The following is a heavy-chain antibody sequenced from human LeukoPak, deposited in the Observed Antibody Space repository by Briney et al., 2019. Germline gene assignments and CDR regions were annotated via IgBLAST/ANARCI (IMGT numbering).Heavy chain of an antibody. D-gene: IGHD1-26*01. Sequence: GGSLRLSCAASGFTFNSYAMHWVRQAPGKGLEFVSGIRSNGGGTYYAKSVKGRFFISRDNSKNTLYLQMGSLRLEDMAVYYCARGAPILGATTSWFDPWGQGTLVTVSS. CDR1: GFTFNSYA. CDR3: ARGAPILGATTSWFDP. V-gene: IGHV3-64*01. J-gene: IGHJ5*02. CDR2: IRSNGGGT.